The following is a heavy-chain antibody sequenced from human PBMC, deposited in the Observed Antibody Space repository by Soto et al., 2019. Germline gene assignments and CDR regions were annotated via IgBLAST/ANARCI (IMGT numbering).Heavy chain of an antibody. Sequence: ASVKVSCKASDYTFTSYGIIWVRQAPGQGLEWIGWISVYNGNTNYAQKFRGRVTMTTDISATTAYMEMRSLRSDDTAVYYCARSGSSWNLREFDYWGQGTLVTVSS. J-gene: IGHJ4*02. D-gene: IGHD6-13*01. CDR2: ISVYNGNT. CDR3: ARSGSSWNLREFDY. CDR1: DYTFTSYG. V-gene: IGHV1-18*01.